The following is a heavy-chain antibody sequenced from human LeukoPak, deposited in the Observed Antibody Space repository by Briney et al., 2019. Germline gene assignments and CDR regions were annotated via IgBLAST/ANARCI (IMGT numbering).Heavy chain of an antibody. CDR2: INPSGGST. CDR3: AREWAGYGSGSYYYY. Sequence: ASVKVSCKASGYTFTSYYMHWVRQAPGQGLEWMGIINPSGGSTSYAQKFQGRVTMTRDTSTSTVYMGLSSLRSEDTAVYYCAREWAGYGSGSYYYYWGQGTLVTVSS. J-gene: IGHJ4*02. D-gene: IGHD3-10*01. CDR1: GYTFTSYY. V-gene: IGHV1-46*01.